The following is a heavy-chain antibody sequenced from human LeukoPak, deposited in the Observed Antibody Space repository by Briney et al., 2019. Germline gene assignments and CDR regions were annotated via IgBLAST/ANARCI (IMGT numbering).Heavy chain of an antibody. J-gene: IGHJ6*03. CDR1: GFTFSDHY. D-gene: IGHD6-6*01. CDR2: ISNSGRTI. Sequence: GGSLRLSCAASGFTFSDHYMSWIRQAPGKGLEWVSYISNSGRTIYYADSVKGRFTIYRGNAENSLYLQMYSLRAEDTAVYFCARVIATRPHYHYYMDVWGKGTTVTVSS. V-gene: IGHV3-11*04. CDR3: ARVIATRPHYHYYMDV.